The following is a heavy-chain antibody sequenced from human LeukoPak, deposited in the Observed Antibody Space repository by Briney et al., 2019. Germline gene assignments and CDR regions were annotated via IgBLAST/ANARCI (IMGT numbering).Heavy chain of an antibody. Sequence: GGSLRLSCAASGFTFSSYAMSWVRQAPGKGLEWVSYISSSSSTIYYADSVKGRFTISRDNAKNSLYLQMNSLRAEDTAVYYCARGGVRGIIPYYYYMDVWGKGTTVTVSS. CDR1: GFTFSSYA. CDR3: ARGGVRGIIPYYYYMDV. J-gene: IGHJ6*03. D-gene: IGHD3-10*01. V-gene: IGHV3-48*01. CDR2: ISSSSSTI.